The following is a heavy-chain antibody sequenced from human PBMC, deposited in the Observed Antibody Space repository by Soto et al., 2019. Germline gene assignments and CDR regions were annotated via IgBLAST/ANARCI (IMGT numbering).Heavy chain of an antibody. CDR3: ARAGDYDILTGYPVNFDY. V-gene: IGHV4-59*01. Sequence: SSETLSLTCTVSGGSISSYYWSWIRQPPGKGLEWIGYIYYSGSTNYNPSLKSRVTISVDTSKNQFSLKLSSVTAADTAVYYCARAGDYDILTGYPVNFDYWGQGTLVTVSS. D-gene: IGHD3-9*01. CDR1: GGSISSYY. CDR2: IYYSGST. J-gene: IGHJ4*02.